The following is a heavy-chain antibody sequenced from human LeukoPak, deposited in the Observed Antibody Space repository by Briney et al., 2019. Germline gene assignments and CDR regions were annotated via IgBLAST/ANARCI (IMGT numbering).Heavy chain of an antibody. D-gene: IGHD3-10*01. CDR2: THRSGDT. Sequence: PSETLSLTCAVYGVSISSDNWWTWVRQPPGKGLEWIGETHRSGDTKYNPSLHGRVTISMDNSKNQLSLNLISVTAADTAIYFCATRHHSRTYMVPLDSWGQGTLVTVSS. J-gene: IGHJ4*02. CDR1: GVSISSDNW. CDR3: ATRHHSRTYMVPLDS. V-gene: IGHV4/OR15-8*02.